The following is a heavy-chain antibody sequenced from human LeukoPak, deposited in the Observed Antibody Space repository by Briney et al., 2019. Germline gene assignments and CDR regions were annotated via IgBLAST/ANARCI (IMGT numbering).Heavy chain of an antibody. J-gene: IGHJ4*02. D-gene: IGHD5-18*01. CDR2: IWYDGSNK. CDR1: GFTFSSYG. Sequence: QSGGSLRLSCAASGFTFSSYGMHWVRQAPGKGLEWGAVIWYDGSNKYYADSVKGRFTISGDNSKNTLYLQMNSLRAEDTAVYYCARLDTAMVFSYWGQGTLVTVSS. CDR3: ARLDTAMVFSY. V-gene: IGHV3-33*01.